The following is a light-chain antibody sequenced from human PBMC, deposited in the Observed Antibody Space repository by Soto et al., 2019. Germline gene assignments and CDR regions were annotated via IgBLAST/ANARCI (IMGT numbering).Light chain of an antibody. CDR2: GAS. CDR3: QQLAASPRT. CDR1: QSVSSY. J-gene: IGKJ1*01. Sequence: IVLTQSPATLSLSPGERATLSCRASQSVSSYLAWYQQKPGTAPSLLIGASTRATGIPDRFSDSGSGTDFTITISRLEPEDLEVYYCQQLAASPRTFGQGTKGDIK. V-gene: IGKV3-20*01.